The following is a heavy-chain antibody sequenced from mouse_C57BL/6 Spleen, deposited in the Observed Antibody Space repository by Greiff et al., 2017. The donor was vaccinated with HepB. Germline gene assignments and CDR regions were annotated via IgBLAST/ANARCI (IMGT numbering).Heavy chain of an antibody. CDR3: ARSYYGSSYGDYAREY. J-gene: IGHJ4*01. CDR1: GYAFSSYW. Sequence: VQRVESGAELVKPGASVKISCKASGYAFSSYWMNWVKQRPGKGLEWIGQIYPGDGDTNYNGKFKGKATLTADKSSSTAYMQLSSLTSEDSAVYCCARSYYGSSYGDYAREYRGQGTSVTVSS. CDR2: IYPGDGDT. V-gene: IGHV1-80*01. D-gene: IGHD1-1*01.